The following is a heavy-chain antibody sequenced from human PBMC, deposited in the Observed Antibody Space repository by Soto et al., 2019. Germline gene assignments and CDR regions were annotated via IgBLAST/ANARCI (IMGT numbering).Heavy chain of an antibody. CDR3: ARAPPSSSWAFDY. Sequence: ASVKVSCKASGGNFTNYAISWVRQAPGQGLEWMGAIIPIFGTANYAQKFQGRVTITADKYTRTPYMELSSLRSEDTAVYYCARAPPSSSWAFDYWGQGILVKVSS. CDR1: GGNFTNYA. V-gene: IGHV1-69*06. CDR2: IIPIFGTA. D-gene: IGHD6-13*01. J-gene: IGHJ4*02.